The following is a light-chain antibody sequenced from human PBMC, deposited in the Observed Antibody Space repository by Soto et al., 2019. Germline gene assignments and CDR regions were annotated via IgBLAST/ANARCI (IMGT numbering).Light chain of an antibody. V-gene: IGKV3-15*01. CDR1: QSVGTN. J-gene: IGKJ2*01. CDR2: DAS. CDR3: QQYYNWPPEYT. Sequence: EIVMTQSPATLSVSPGDRAALSCRASQSVGTNFAWYQQKPGQAPRLLIYDASSRATGVPTRFSGSGSGTEFTLIISSLQSEDFAVYYCQQYYNWPPEYTFGQGTKLEIK.